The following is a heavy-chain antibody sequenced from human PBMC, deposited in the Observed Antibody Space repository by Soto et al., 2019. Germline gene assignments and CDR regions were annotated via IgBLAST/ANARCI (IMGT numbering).Heavy chain of an antibody. Sequence: QVTLKESGPVLVKPTETLTLTCTVSGFSLSNARMGESWIRQPPGKALEWLAHIFSNDEKSYSTSLKSSLTISKDTSKSQVVLTMTNMDPVDTATYYCARIRDEDCSGGSCYYYFDYWGQGTLVTVSS. J-gene: IGHJ4*02. CDR3: ARIRDEDCSGGSCYYYFDY. D-gene: IGHD2-15*01. V-gene: IGHV2-26*01. CDR1: GFSLSNARMG. CDR2: IFSNDEK.